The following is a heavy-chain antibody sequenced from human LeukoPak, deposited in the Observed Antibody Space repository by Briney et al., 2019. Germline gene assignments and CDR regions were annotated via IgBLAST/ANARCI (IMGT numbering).Heavy chain of an antibody. CDR2: IHNSGNT. CDR3: GRGGGCSSTSCDFGH. Sequence: SETLSLTCTVSGGSIRSNYWNWIRQSPGKGLEWIGYIHNSGNTNYNPSLNSRVTTSIDTSKKQFFLKLSSVTDDATAVYYWGRGGGCSSTSCDFGHWGQGILVTVSS. J-gene: IGHJ4*02. D-gene: IGHD2-2*01. CDR1: GGSIRSNY. V-gene: IGHV4-59*08.